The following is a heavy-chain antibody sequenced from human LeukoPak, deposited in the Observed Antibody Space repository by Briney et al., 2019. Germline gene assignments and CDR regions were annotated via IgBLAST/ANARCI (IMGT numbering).Heavy chain of an antibody. D-gene: IGHD3-16*01. J-gene: IGHJ6*02. CDR2: INHNGDVN. CDR1: GFTFSSYW. Sequence: GGSLRLSRAASGFTFSSYWMNWARQAPGKGLEWVASINHNGDVNYYVDSVKGRFTISRDNAKNSLYLQMSNLRAEDTAVYFCARGGGLDVWGQGATVTVSS. V-gene: IGHV3-7*03. CDR3: ARGGGLDV.